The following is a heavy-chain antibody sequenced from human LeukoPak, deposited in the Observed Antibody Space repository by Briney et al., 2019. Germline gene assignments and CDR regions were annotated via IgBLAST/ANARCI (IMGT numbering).Heavy chain of an antibody. V-gene: IGHV1-46*01. CDR1: GYTFTTYN. Sequence: ASVKVSCKASGYTFTTYNINWVRQAPGQGLEWMGIINPSGGSTSYAQKFQGRVTMTRDMSTSTVYMELSSLRSEDTAVYYCASLYYYDSSGSVTDAFDIWGQGTMVTVSS. CDR2: INPSGGST. J-gene: IGHJ3*02. D-gene: IGHD3-22*01. CDR3: ASLYYYDSSGSVTDAFDI.